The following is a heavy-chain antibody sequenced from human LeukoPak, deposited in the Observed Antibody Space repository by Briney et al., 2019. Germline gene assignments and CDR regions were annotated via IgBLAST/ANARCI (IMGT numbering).Heavy chain of an antibody. J-gene: IGHJ6*02. CDR3: AKAGARIAAACMSYSMDV. Sequence: GGSLRLSCAASGFTFSSYGIHWVRQAPGKGLEWVASISYDGSKNYYADFVKGRFTISRDNSKNTLYLQMNSLRAEDTAVYYCAKAGARIAAACMSYSMDVWGQGTTISVSS. V-gene: IGHV3-30*18. CDR2: ISYDGSKN. CDR1: GFTFSSYG. D-gene: IGHD6-13*01.